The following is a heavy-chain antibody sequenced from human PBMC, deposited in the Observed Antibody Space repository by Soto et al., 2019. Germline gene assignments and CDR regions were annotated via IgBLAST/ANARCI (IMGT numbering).Heavy chain of an antibody. CDR3: AKDPPPPRG. D-gene: IGHD1-26*01. Sequence: QVQLVQSGAEVKKPGASVKVSCKASGYTFTSYGISWVRQAPGQGLEWMGWISAYNGNTNYAQKLQGRFTLTTDTSTRTAYLQLRSLSSDDTAVYDCAKDPPPPRGWGLGTLVTVSS. CDR1: GYTFTSYG. CDR2: ISAYNGNT. V-gene: IGHV1-18*01. J-gene: IGHJ4*02.